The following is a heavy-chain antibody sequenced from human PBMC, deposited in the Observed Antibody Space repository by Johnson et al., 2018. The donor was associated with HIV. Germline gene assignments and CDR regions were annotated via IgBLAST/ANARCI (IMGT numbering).Heavy chain of an antibody. CDR2: IKQDGSEK. CDR3: ATLEYSSSPGGYGAFDI. J-gene: IGHJ3*02. CDR1: GFTFSSYW. V-gene: IGHV3-7*02. D-gene: IGHD6-6*01. Sequence: VLLVESGGGLVQPGGSLRLSCAASGFTFSSYWMSWVRQAPGKGLEWVDNIKQDGSEKYYVDSVKGRFTISRDNAKNSLYLQMNSLRAEATAVYYCATLEYSSSPGGYGAFDIWGQGTMVTVSS.